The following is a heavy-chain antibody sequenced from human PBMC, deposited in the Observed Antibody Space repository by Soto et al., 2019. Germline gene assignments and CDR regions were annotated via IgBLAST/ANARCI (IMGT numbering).Heavy chain of an antibody. CDR3: ARAQQGWFDP. V-gene: IGHV3-66*01. CDR2: IHSGDNI. J-gene: IGHJ5*02. CDR1: GFTVETTY. Sequence: EVQLVESGGNLVQPGGSLRLSCAVSGFTVETTYMSWVRQAPGKGLEWVAIIHSGDNIYYGDSVEGRFTLSRDTSKNTVNLQMTNLRVEDTAVYYCARAQQGWFDPWGQGTLVTVSS.